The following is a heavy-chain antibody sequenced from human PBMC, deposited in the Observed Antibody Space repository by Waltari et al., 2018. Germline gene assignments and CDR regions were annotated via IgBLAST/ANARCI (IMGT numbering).Heavy chain of an antibody. CDR3: ARGGNSHGAFDI. CDR1: GYTFPDYY. V-gene: IGHV1-69-2*01. J-gene: IGHJ3*02. CDR2: VDPEDGET. Sequence: EVQLVQSGAEVKKPGATVNIPCKASGYTFPDYYMHWVQQAPGKGLEGMGRVDPEDGETIYAEKFQGRVTITADTSTDTAYMELSSLRSEDTAVYYCARGGNSHGAFDIWGQGTMVTVSS. D-gene: IGHD2-21*02.